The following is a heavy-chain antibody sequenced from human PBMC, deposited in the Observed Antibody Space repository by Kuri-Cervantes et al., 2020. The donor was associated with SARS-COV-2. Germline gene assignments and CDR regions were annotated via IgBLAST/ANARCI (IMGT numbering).Heavy chain of an antibody. CDR2: INQDGSEK. J-gene: IGHJ4*02. CDR1: GFTFTSYW. D-gene: IGHD1-1*01. CDR3: MRDFVEFDY. Sequence: GGSLRLSCAASGFTFTSYWMTWVRQAPGKGLEWVATINQDGSEKHCVDSVKGRFTISRDNAKNSLYLQMNSLGAEDTAVFYCMRDFVEFDYWGQGTLVTVSS. V-gene: IGHV3-7*03.